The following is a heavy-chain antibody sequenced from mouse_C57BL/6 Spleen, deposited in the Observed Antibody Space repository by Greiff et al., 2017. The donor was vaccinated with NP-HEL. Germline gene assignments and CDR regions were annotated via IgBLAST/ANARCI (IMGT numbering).Heavy chain of an antibody. V-gene: IGHV1-82*01. CDR2: IYPGDGDT. CDR3: ARILYDYLDY. J-gene: IGHJ2*01. Sequence: QVQLQQSGPELVKPGASVKISCKASGYAFSSSWMNWVKQRPGKGLEWIGRIYPGDGDTNYNGKFKGKATLTADKSSSTAYMQLSSLTSEDSAVYFCARILYDYLDYWGQGTTLTVSS. CDR1: GYAFSSSW. D-gene: IGHD2-3*01.